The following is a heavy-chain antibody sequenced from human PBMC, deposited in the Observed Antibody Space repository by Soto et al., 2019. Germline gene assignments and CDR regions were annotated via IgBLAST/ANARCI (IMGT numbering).Heavy chain of an antibody. D-gene: IGHD3-22*01. CDR3: AAATQYFFDRNGSPTGPHLAPDM. V-gene: IGHV4-30-2*01. Sequence: PSETLSLTCAVSGDSISSGGYSWNWIRQPPGKGLEWIGYIYDSGKAYYNPSLKSRVIISVDTSENQFSLKVTSVTAADTAVYYCAAATQYFFDRNGSPTGPHLAPDMWGLGTMVTVSS. CDR2: IYDSGKA. CDR1: GDSISSGGYS. J-gene: IGHJ3*02.